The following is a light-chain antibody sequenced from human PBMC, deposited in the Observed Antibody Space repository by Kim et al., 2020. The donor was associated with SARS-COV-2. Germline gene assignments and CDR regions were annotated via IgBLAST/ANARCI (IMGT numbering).Light chain of an antibody. Sequence: ALGQTVRITCQGDSLRTFYASWYQQKPGQALVLVIYGKNNRPSGIPDRFSGSTSGNTASLTITGAQAEDEADYYCNSRDSSGNHWVFGGGTQLTVL. J-gene: IGLJ3*02. CDR1: SLRTFY. CDR2: GKN. CDR3: NSRDSSGNHWV. V-gene: IGLV3-19*01.